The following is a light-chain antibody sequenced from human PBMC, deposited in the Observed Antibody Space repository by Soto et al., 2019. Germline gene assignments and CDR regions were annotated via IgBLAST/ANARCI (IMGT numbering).Light chain of an antibody. J-gene: IGKJ1*01. CDR1: QSVSSSY. Sequence: EIVLTPSPGTLSLSPGERATLSCRASQSVSSSYLAWYQQKPGQAPRLLIYGASSRATGIPDRFSGSGSGTDFTLTISRLEPEDFAVYYCRQYGSSPQTFGQGTKVDIK. V-gene: IGKV3-20*01. CDR2: GAS. CDR3: RQYGSSPQT.